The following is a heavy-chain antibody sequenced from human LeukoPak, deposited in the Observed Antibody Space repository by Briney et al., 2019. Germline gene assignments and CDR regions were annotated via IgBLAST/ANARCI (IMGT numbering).Heavy chain of an antibody. D-gene: IGHD6-19*01. CDR1: GFTFSSYG. Sequence: GSLRLSCAASGFTFSSYGMSWIRQPPGKGLEWIGEINDSGRSNYKSSLKSRVTISEDTSKNQFSLKLSSVTAADTAVYYCARDRVAGSYYYYYYMDVWGKGTTVTVSS. CDR3: ARDRVAGSYYYYYYMDV. CDR2: INDSGRS. V-gene: IGHV4-34*01. J-gene: IGHJ6*03.